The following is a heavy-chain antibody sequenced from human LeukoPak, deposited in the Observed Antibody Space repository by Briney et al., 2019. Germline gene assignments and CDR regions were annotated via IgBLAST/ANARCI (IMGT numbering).Heavy chain of an antibody. D-gene: IGHD3-22*01. CDR1: GFTFSRDS. CDR3: ARDSYYDSSGYYWYYYYYYMDV. V-gene: IGHV3-21*01. CDR2: ISSSSSYI. J-gene: IGHJ6*03. Sequence: GGSLRLSCAASGFTFSRDSMNWVRPAPGKGREWGSSISSSSSYIYYADSVSGRFTISRDNAKNSPYLQMNSLRAADTAVYYSARDSYYDSSGYYWYYYYYYMDVWGKGTTVTTSS.